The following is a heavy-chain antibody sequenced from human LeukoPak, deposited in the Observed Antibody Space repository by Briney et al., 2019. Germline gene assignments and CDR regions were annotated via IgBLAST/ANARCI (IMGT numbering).Heavy chain of an antibody. CDR2: ISSGSSTI. J-gene: IGHJ4*02. CDR1: GFTFSSYS. Sequence: GGSLRLSCAASGFTFSSYSMSWVRQAPGKGLEWVSYISSGSSTIYYADSVKGRFTISRDDAENSLYLQMISLRAEDTAVYYCAETWLPFDCWGQGTLVTVSS. D-gene: IGHD5-12*01. V-gene: IGHV3-48*04. CDR3: AETWLPFDC.